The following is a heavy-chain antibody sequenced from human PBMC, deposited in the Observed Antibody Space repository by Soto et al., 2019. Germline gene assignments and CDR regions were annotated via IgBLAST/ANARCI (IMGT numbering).Heavy chain of an antibody. J-gene: IGHJ4*01. V-gene: IGHV4-61*01. CDR2: IYYSGST. CDR3: VGAVDYSDSSGYKVDY. D-gene: IGHD3-22*01. Sequence: SETLSLTCTVSGGSVSSGSYYWSWIRQPPGKGLEWIGYIYYSGSTNHNPSLKSRVTISVDTSKNQFSLKLSSVTAADTAVYYCVGAVDYSDSSGYKVDYWGHGTLVTVS. CDR1: GGSVSSGSYY.